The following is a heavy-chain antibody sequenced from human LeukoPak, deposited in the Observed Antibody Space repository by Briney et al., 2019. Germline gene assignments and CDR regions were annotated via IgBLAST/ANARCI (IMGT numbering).Heavy chain of an antibody. J-gene: IGHJ4*02. V-gene: IGHV3-7*04. D-gene: IGHD3-10*01. CDR1: GFTFTTYW. CDR3: ARGGGLFDY. Sequence: GGSLRLSCAASGFTFTTYWMSWVRQAPGKGLEWVANMKRDGSDKNYVDSVKGRFTISRDNAKNSLYLQMNSLRAEDTAVYYCARGGGLFDYWGQGTLVTVSS. CDR2: MKRDGSDK.